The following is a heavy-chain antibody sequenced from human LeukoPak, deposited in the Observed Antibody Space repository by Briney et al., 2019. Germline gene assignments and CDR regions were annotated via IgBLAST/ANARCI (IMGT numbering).Heavy chain of an antibody. Sequence: SETLSLTCTVSGYSISSGYFWAWIRQPPGKGLEWIGSIYHSGSTYYNPSLKSRVTISVDTSKNQFSLKLSSVTAADTAVYYCARVDGDYSFDIWGQGTMVTVSS. CDR2: IYHSGST. V-gene: IGHV4-38-2*02. CDR3: ARVDGDYSFDI. D-gene: IGHD4-17*01. J-gene: IGHJ3*02. CDR1: GYSISSGYF.